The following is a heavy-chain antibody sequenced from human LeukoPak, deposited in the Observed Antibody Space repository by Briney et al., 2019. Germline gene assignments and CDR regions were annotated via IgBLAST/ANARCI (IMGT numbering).Heavy chain of an antibody. J-gene: IGHJ3*02. V-gene: IGHV4-39*01. CDR2: IYYSGST. CDR3: ASDSSGYYDPYAFDI. D-gene: IGHD3-22*01. CDR1: GGSISSSSYY. Sequence: SETLSLTCTVSGGSISSSSYYWGWIRQPPGKGLEWIGSIYYSGSTYYNPSLKSRVTISVDTSKNQFSLKLSSVTAADRAVYYCASDSSGYYDPYAFDIWGQGTMVTVSS.